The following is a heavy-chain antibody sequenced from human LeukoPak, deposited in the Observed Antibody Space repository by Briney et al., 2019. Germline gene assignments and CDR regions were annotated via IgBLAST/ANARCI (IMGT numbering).Heavy chain of an antibody. D-gene: IGHD3-22*01. CDR3: ARGTYYYDSSGYYFDY. V-gene: IGHV4-59*01. CDR2: IYYSGST. J-gene: IGHJ4*02. CDR1: GGSISSDY. Sequence: SETLSLTCTVSGGSISSDYWTWIRQPPGKGLEWIGHIYYSGSTNYNPSLKSRVTISVDTSKNQFSLKLSSVTAADTAVYYCARGTYYYDSSGYYFDYWGQGTLVTVSS.